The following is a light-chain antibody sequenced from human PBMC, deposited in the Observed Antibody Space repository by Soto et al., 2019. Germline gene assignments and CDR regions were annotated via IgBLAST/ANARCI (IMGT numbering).Light chain of an antibody. J-gene: IGKJ1*01. CDR1: QGISSH. V-gene: IGKV1-9*01. CDR3: QQVNSFPST. Sequence: IHLTHSPSSLSASVGDIVTITFRASQGISSHLAWYQQKPGKSPKLLIYAASTLQTGVPSRFSGGGSGTDFTLTLSSLQPEDFATYYCQQVNSFPSTFGQGTKVDIK. CDR2: AAS.